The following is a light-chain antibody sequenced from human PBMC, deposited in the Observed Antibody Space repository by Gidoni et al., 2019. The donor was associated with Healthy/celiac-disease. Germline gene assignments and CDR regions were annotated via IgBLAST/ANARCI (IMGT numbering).Light chain of an antibody. Sequence: DIVMTQSPLSLPVTPGEPASISCRSSQSLLHSNGYNYLNWYLQKPGQSPQVLIYVASNRASGVPDRFSGSESGTDFTLKISRVEAEDVWVYYCMQALQTPYTFXXXTKLEIK. CDR2: VAS. V-gene: IGKV2-28*01. CDR3: MQALQTPYT. J-gene: IGKJ2*01. CDR1: QSLLHSNGYNY.